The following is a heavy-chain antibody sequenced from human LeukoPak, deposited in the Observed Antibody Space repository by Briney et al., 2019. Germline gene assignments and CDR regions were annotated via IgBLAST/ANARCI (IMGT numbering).Heavy chain of an antibody. J-gene: IGHJ6*02. V-gene: IGHV3-7*01. Sequence: GGSLRLSCAASGFTFSNYWMSWVRQAPGKGLEWVANIKQDGSEKYYVDSVKGRFTISRDNAKNSLYLRMNSLRAEDTAVYYCARDRLVSNFLGYYYYGMDVWGQGTTVTVSS. CDR1: GFTFSNYW. D-gene: IGHD4-11*01. CDR3: ARDRLVSNFLGYYYYGMDV. CDR2: IKQDGSEK.